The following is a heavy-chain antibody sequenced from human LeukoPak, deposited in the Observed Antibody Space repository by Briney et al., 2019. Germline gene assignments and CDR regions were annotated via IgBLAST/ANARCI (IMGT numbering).Heavy chain of an antibody. CDR1: GGSISSGGYS. J-gene: IGHJ6*02. CDR3: ARVRALQDYYYGMDV. Sequence: PSETLSLTCAVSGGSISSGGYSWSWIRQPPGKGLEWIGYIYHSGSTYYNPSLKSRVTISVDRSKNQFSLKLSSVTAADTAVYYCARVRALQDYYYGMDVWGQGTTVTVSS. V-gene: IGHV4-30-2*01. CDR2: IYHSGST. D-gene: IGHD5-24*01.